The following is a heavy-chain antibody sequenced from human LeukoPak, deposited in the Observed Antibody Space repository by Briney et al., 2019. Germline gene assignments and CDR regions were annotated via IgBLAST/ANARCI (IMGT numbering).Heavy chain of an antibody. Sequence: PGGSLRLSCAASGFTFSSYGMHWVRQAPGKGLEWVAVISYDGSNKYYADSVKGRFTISRDNSKNTLYLQMNSLRAEDTAVYHCARDQGYCSSTSCYDYWGQGTLVTVSS. CDR2: ISYDGSNK. J-gene: IGHJ4*02. CDR3: ARDQGYCSSTSCYDY. CDR1: GFTFSSYG. V-gene: IGHV3-30*03. D-gene: IGHD2-2*01.